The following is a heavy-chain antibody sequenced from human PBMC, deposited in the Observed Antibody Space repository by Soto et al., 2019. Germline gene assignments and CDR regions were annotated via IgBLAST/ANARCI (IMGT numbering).Heavy chain of an antibody. Sequence: SVKVSCKASGGTFSSYRINWVRQAPGQGLEWVGGIVPIYRTADYAQKFQGRVTITADESARTSYMELRSLKSQDTAVYYCVRDSGAKLSTSWGQGTRVTVSS. J-gene: IGHJ4*02. V-gene: IGHV1-69*13. D-gene: IGHD2-2*01. CDR3: VRDSGAKLSTS. CDR1: GGTFSSYR. CDR2: IVPIYRTA.